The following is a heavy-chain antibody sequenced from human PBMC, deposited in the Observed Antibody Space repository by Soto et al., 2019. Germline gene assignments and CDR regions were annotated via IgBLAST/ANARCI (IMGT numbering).Heavy chain of an antibody. V-gene: IGHV4-59*01. CDR1: GGSTSSYY. CDR2: IYYSGST. CDR3: ARGHHSSGWYRGLDY. J-gene: IGHJ4*02. D-gene: IGHD6-19*01. Sequence: SETLSLTCTVSGGSTSSYYWSWIRQPPGKGLEWIGYIYYSGSTNYNPSLKSRVTISVDTSKNQFSLKLSSVTAADTAVYYCARGHHSSGWYRGLDYWGQGTLVTVSS.